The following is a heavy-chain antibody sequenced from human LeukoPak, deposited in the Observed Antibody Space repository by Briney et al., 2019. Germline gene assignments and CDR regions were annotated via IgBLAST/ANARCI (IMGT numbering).Heavy chain of an antibody. V-gene: IGHV3-66*02. CDR2: IYSGGST. J-gene: IGHJ4*02. CDR1: GFTVSSNY. D-gene: IGHD1-26*01. CDR3: ARDISVGPIKPRSY. Sequence: GGSLRLSCAASGFTVSSNYMSWVRQAPGKGLEWVSVIYSGGSTYYADSVKGRFTISRDNSKNTLYLQMNSLRAEDTAVYYCARDISVGPIKPRSYWGQGTLVTVSS.